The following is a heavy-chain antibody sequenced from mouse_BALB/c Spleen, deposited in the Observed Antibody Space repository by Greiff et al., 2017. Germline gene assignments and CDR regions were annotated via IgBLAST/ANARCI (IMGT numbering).Heavy chain of an antibody. Sequence: EVKLVESGGGLVKPGGSLKLSCAASGFTFSSYAMSWVRQTPEKRLEWVASISSGGSTYYPDSVKGRFTISRDNARNILYLQMSSLRSEDTAMYYCARGDDYDVMDYWGQGTSVTVSS. CDR3: ARGDDYDVMDY. D-gene: IGHD2-4*01. CDR2: ISSGGST. J-gene: IGHJ4*01. V-gene: IGHV5-6-5*01. CDR1: GFTFSSYA.